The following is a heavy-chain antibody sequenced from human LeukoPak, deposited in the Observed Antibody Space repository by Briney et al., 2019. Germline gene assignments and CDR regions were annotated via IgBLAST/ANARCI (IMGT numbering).Heavy chain of an antibody. V-gene: IGHV5-51*01. CDR2: IYPGDSDT. D-gene: IGHD6-13*01. Sequence: KRGESLKLSCKGSGYSFTSYWIGWVRQMPGKGLEWIGSIYPGDSDTRYSPSFQGQVTISADKSISTAYLQWSSLKASDTAMYYCARRGIAAEVDYWGQGTLVTVSS. CDR1: GYSFTSYW. J-gene: IGHJ4*02. CDR3: ARRGIAAEVDY.